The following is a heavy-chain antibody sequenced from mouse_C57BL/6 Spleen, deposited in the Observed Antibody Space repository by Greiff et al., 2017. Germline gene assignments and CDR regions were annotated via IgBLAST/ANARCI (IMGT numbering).Heavy chain of an antibody. CDR1: GYTFTDYY. J-gene: IGHJ2*01. D-gene: IGHD2-13*01. CDR3: ASDSPDY. CDR2: INPNNGGT. Sequence: VQLQQSGPELVKPGASVKISCKASGYTFTDYYMNWVKQSHGKSLEWIGDINPNNGGTSYNQKFKGKATLTVDKSSSTAYMELRSLTSEDSAVYYCASDSPDYWGQGTTLTVSS. V-gene: IGHV1-26*01.